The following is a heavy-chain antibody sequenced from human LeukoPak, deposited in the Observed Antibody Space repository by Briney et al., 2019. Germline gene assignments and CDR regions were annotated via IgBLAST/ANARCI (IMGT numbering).Heavy chain of an antibody. D-gene: IGHD3-10*01. J-gene: IGHJ4*02. Sequence: GGSLRLSCAASGFTFSSYAMSWVRQAPGKGLEWVSAISGSGGSTYYADSVKGRFTISRDNSKNTLYLQMNSLRAEDTAVYYCAKDRFYGSGSFVGPSDYWGQGTLVTVSS. CDR3: AKDRFYGSGSFVGPSDY. V-gene: IGHV3-23*01. CDR2: ISGSGGST. CDR1: GFTFSSYA.